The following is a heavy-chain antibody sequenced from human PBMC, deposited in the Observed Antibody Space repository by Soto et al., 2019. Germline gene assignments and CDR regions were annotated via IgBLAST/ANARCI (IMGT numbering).Heavy chain of an antibody. V-gene: IGHV3-23*01. CDR2: ISGSGGTT. CDR3: AKRPQDCSGGSCYRNYFDY. D-gene: IGHD2-15*01. J-gene: IGHJ4*02. CDR1: GFIFSNYG. Sequence: EVQLLESGGGLVQPGGSLRLSCAASGFIFSNYGMSWVRLAPGKGLEWVSVISGSGGTTYYADSVKGRFTISRDNSKNTLYLQMNSLRAEDTAVYFCAKRPQDCSGGSCYRNYFDYWGQGTLVTVSS.